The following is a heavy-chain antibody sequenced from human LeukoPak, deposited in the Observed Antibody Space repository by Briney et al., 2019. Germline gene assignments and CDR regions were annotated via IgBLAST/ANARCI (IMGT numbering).Heavy chain of an antibody. CDR1: GGSISSSSYY. D-gene: IGHD6-13*01. CDR2: IYHSGST. V-gene: IGHV4-39*07. J-gene: IGHJ5*02. Sequence: SETLSLTCTVSGGSISSSSYYWGWIRQPPGKGLEWIGSIYHSGSTYYNPSLKSRLTVSIDASQNQFSLRLNSVTAADTAVYYCARFVSRRIAAAGVWFDPWGQGTLVTVSS. CDR3: ARFVSRRIAAAGVWFDP.